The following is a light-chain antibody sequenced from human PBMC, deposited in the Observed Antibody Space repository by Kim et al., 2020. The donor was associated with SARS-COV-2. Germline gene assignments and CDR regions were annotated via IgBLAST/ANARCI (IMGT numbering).Light chain of an antibody. CDR1: TGQSNYA. V-gene: IGLV4-69*01. CDR2: LYSVGRH. J-gene: IGLJ2*01. CDR3: QTWGSGIGV. Sequence: QLVLTQSPSASASLGASVKLTCILSTGQSNYAIAWLQQQPGKGPRYLMRLYSVGRHTKGDGIPDRFSGSTSGSEYSLTISSLQSEDEADYYCQTWGSGIGVFGGGTQLTVL.